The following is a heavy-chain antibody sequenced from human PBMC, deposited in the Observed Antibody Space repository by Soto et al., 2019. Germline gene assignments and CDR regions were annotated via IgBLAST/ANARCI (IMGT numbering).Heavy chain of an antibody. CDR3: ARDIGFDYVN. J-gene: IGHJ1*01. CDR1: GFNVMSYW. Sequence: PXGSLRLSCSVSGFNVMSYWMSWVRQAPGKGLEWVGSIKEDGSEIYYLHSVRGRFSISRDSAGNALHLTMNYLSAEDTGVYFCARDIGFDYVNWGQGPLVTVSS. D-gene: IGHD3-16*01. CDR2: IKEDGSEI. V-gene: IGHV3-7*01.